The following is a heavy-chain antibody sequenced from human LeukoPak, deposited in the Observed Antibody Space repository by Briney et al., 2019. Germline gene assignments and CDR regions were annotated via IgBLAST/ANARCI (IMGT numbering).Heavy chain of an antibody. Sequence: GASVSVSCKASGYTFTIYAMHWVRQAPGQRLEWMGWINAGNGNTKYSQKFQGRVTITRDTSASTAYMELSSLRSEDTAVYYCARGSPCSSTSCYSPRANWFDPWGQGTLVTVSS. CDR1: GYTFTIYA. CDR2: INAGNGNT. J-gene: IGHJ5*02. D-gene: IGHD2-2*02. CDR3: ARGSPCSSTSCYSPRANWFDP. V-gene: IGHV1-3*01.